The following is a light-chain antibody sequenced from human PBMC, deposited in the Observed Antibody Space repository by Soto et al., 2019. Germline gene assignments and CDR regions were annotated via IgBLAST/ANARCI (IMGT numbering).Light chain of an antibody. J-gene: IGKJ4*01. CDR3: QQYDTQPQLT. CDR1: QDISNY. CDR2: DAS. V-gene: IGKV1-33*01. Sequence: DIQMTQSPSSLSASVGGRVTITCQASQDISNYLNWYQQKPGKAPKLLIYDASNLETGVPSRFSGSGSGADFTFTISSLQPEDIATYYCQQYDTQPQLTFGGGTKVDIK.